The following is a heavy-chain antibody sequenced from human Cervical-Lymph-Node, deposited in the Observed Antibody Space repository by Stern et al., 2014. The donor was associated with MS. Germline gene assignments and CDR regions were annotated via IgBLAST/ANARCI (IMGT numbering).Heavy chain of an antibody. D-gene: IGHD2-21*02. CDR1: GFTFTSSA. J-gene: IGHJ5*02. CDR2: IVVGSGNT. V-gene: IGHV1-58*01. CDR3: AAGRCGGDCSP. Sequence: QLMQSGPEVKKPGTSVKVSCKASGFTFTSSAVQWVRQARGQRLEWIGWIVVGSGNTNYAQKFQERVTITRDMSTSTDYMELSSLRSEDTAVYYCAAGRCGGDCSPWGQGTLVTVSS.